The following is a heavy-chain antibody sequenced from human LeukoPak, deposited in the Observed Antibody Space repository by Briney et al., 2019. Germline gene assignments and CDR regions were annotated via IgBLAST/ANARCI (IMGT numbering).Heavy chain of an antibody. CDR1: GYTFTNYG. CDR2: ISAYSGYT. CDR3: ARDAVSTTTAGGIDY. V-gene: IGHV1-18*01. Sequence: ASVKVSCKASGYTFTNYGISWVRQAPGQGLEWMGWISAYSGYTHYAQKIQGKVTVTTEASTSTAYMELRSLTSYDTAVYYCARDAVSTTTAGGIDYWGQGTLVTVSS. D-gene: IGHD5/OR15-5a*01. J-gene: IGHJ4*02.